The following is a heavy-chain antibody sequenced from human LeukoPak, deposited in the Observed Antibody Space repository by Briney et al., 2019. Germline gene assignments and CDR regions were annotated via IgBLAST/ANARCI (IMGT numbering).Heavy chain of an antibody. J-gene: IGHJ6*02. CDR3: AIVSRWLLDSDHYYGMDV. D-gene: IGHD3-22*01. Sequence: GGSLRLSCAAYGFTFSSYGILWVRQAPGKGLEWVAVIWYDGSNKYYADSVKGLVTISRDNSKNTLYLQMNSLRAEDTAVYYCAIVSRWLLDSDHYYGMDVWGQGTTVTVSS. V-gene: IGHV3-33*01. CDR2: IWYDGSNK. CDR1: GFTFSSYG.